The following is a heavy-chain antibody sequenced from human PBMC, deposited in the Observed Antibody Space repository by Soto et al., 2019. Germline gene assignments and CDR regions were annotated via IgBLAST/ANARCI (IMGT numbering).Heavy chain of an antibody. Sequence: EVQLLESGGGLVQPGGSLRLSCAASGFTFSSYAMSWARQAPGKGLEWVSAISGSGGSTYYADSVKGRFTISRENSKNTLYLQMNSLRAEDTAVYYCAKASGWFGEFDYWGQGTLVTVSS. D-gene: IGHD3-10*01. J-gene: IGHJ4*02. V-gene: IGHV3-23*01. CDR1: GFTFSSYA. CDR3: AKASGWFGEFDY. CDR2: ISGSGGST.